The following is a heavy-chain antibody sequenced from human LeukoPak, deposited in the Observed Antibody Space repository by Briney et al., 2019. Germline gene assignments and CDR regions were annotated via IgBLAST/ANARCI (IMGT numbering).Heavy chain of an antibody. CDR1: GFTFSGYA. CDR2: LGSGGRGS. D-gene: IGHD6-19*01. V-gene: IGHV3-23*01. CDR3: ARPGLAVAGTRWFDP. J-gene: IGHJ5*02. Sequence: PGGSLRLSCAASGFTFSGYAMSWVRQAPGESPEWVSALGSGGRGSHYADSVKRRITISRDDSKNTLYLQMNSLRAEDTAVYFCARPGLAVAGTRWFDPWGQGTLVTVSS.